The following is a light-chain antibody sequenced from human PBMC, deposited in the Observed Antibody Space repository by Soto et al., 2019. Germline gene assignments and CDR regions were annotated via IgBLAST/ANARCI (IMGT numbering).Light chain of an antibody. J-gene: IGKJ1*01. CDR1: ESISTN. CDR3: QQYNRWPGT. V-gene: IGKV3-15*01. Sequence: EIVMTQSPATLSVSPGERATLSCRASESISTNLAWYQQKPGQAPRLLIHGVSTRATGTSARVSGSGSGTEFILTISSLQSEDSAVYFCQQYNRWPGTFGPGTKVDIK. CDR2: GVS.